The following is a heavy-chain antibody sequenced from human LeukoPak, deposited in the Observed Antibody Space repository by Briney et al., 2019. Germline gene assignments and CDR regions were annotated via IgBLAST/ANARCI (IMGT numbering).Heavy chain of an antibody. J-gene: IGHJ6*02. Sequence: PGGSLRLSCAASGFTVSSNYMSWVRQAPGKGLEWVSVIYSGGSTYYADSVKGRFTISRDNSKNTLYLQMNSLRAEDTAVYYCARDLAAGYYYYYGMDVWGQGTTVTVSS. CDR3: ARDLAAGYYYYYGMDV. D-gene: IGHD6-13*01. V-gene: IGHV3-66*01. CDR1: GFTVSSNY. CDR2: IYSGGST.